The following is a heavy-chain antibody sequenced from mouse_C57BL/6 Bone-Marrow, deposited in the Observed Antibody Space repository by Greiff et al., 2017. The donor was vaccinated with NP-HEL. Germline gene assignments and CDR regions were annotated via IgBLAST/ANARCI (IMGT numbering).Heavy chain of an antibody. J-gene: IGHJ2*01. Sequence: DVKLVESGGGLVKPGGSLKLSCAASGFTFSSYTMSWVRQTPEKRLEWVATISGGGGNTYYPDSVKGRFTISRDNAKNTLYLQMSSLRSEDTALYYCARHGGPHYFDYWGQGTTLTVSS. CDR1: GFTFSSYT. CDR3: ARHGGPHYFDY. V-gene: IGHV5-9*01. D-gene: IGHD3-3*01. CDR2: ISGGGGNT.